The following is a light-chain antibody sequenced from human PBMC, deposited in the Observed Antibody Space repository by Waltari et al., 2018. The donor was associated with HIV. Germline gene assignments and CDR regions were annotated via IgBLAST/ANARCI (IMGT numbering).Light chain of an antibody. V-gene: IGKV3-11*01. Sequence: EIVLTQSPATLSLSPGERATLSCWAGQSVRSYLAWYQQRPDQAPRLLIYDTSNRATGIPARFSGSGSGTDFTLTISSLEPEDFAVYYCQQRSSWPLTLGQGTNVEFK. CDR1: QSVRSY. J-gene: IGKJ1*01. CDR3: QQRSSWPLT. CDR2: DTS.